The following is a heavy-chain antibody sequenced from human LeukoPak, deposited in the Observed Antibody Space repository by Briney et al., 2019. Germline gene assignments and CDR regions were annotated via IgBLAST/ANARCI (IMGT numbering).Heavy chain of an antibody. CDR2: LSGSGGST. D-gene: IGHD5-18*01. V-gene: IGHV3-23*01. CDR1: GFTFSSYA. CDR3: AKDTASSWWYFDL. J-gene: IGHJ2*01. Sequence: GGSLRLSCAASGFTFSSYAMSWVRQAPGKGLEWVSGLSGSGGSTHYADSVKGRFTISRDNSKNTLYLQMNSLRAEDTAVYYCAKDTASSWWYFDLWGRGTLVTVSS.